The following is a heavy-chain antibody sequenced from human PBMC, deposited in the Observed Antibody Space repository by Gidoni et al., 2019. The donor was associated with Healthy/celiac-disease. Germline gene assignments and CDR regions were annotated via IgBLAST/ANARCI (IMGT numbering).Heavy chain of an antibody. CDR1: GFTFSSYG. J-gene: IGHJ6*02. D-gene: IGHD3-10*01. Sequence: QVQLVESGGGVVQPGRSLRLSCAASGFTFSSYGMHWVRQAPGKGLEWGAVIWYDGSNKYYADSVKGRFTISRDNSKNTLYLQMNSLRAEDTAVYYCARSLRGGYYGSGNNHGMDVWGQGTTVTVSS. CDR3: ARSLRGGYYGSGNNHGMDV. CDR2: IWYDGSNK. V-gene: IGHV3-33*01.